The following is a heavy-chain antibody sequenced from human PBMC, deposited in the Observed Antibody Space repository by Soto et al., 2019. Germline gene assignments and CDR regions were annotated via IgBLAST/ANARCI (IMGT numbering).Heavy chain of an antibody. V-gene: IGHV1-18*01. Sequence: QVQLVQSGAEVKKPGASVKVSCKASGYTFTSYGISWVRQAPGQGLEWMGWISAYNGNTNYAQKLQGRVTMTTDTSTSTAYMELRSLRSDDTAVYYCARDRCSGGSCYSGGYFAYWGQGTLVTVSS. CDR2: ISAYNGNT. D-gene: IGHD2-15*01. CDR3: ARDRCSGGSCYSGGYFAY. CDR1: GYTFTSYG. J-gene: IGHJ4*02.